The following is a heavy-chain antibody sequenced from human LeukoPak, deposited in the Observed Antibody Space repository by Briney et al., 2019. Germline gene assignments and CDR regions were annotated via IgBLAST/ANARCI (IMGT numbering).Heavy chain of an antibody. CDR2: IKQDGSEK. Sequence: PGGSLRLSCAASGFTFSRDWMSWVRQAPGKGLEWVASIKQDGSEKDYVDSVKGRFTISRDNAKNSLYLQMNSLRAEDTAVYFCARVEGYCRGGNCYSVDYWGQGTLVTVSS. CDR3: ARVEGYCRGGNCYSVDY. D-gene: IGHD2-15*01. V-gene: IGHV3-7*01. J-gene: IGHJ4*02. CDR1: GFTFSRDW.